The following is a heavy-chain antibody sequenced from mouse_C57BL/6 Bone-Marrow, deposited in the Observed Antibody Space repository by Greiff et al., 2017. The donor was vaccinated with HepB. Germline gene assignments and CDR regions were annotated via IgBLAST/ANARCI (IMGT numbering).Heavy chain of an antibody. V-gene: IGHV7-3*01. CDR3: ARYYDPYYFDY. CDR2: IRNKANGYTT. CDR1: GFTFTDYY. Sequence: EVQLVESGGGLVQPGGSLSLSCAASGFTFTDYYMSWVRQPPGKALEWLGFIRNKANGYTTEYSASVKGRFTISRDNSQSILYLQINALRAEDSATYYCARYYDPYYFDYWGQGTTLTVSS. D-gene: IGHD2-3*01. J-gene: IGHJ2*01.